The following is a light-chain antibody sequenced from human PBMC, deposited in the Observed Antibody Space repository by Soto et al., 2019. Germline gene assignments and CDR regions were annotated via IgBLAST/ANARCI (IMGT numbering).Light chain of an antibody. CDR2: AAT. J-gene: IGKJ5*01. CDR3: QQLGAYPIT. V-gene: IGKV1-9*01. Sequence: LLTQSPSSLSSSVGDRVTITCRASQGISSYLAWFQQEPGKAPKLLIYAATTLQSGVPSRFSGRWSGTDFTLNISSLQPEDVATYFCQQLGAYPITFGQGTRLEIK. CDR1: QGISSY.